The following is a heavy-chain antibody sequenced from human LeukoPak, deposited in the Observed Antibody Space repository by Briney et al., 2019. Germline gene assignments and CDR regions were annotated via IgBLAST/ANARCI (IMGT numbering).Heavy chain of an antibody. D-gene: IGHD3-9*01. CDR2: ISAYNGNT. CDR1: GYTSTSYG. Sequence: ASVKVSCKASGYTSTSYGISWVRQAPGQGLEWMGWISAYNGNTNYAQKLQGRVTMTTDTSTSTAYMELRSLRSDDTAVYYCARVPIFDDILTGYYSHVYNWFDPWGQGTLVTVSS. V-gene: IGHV1-18*01. CDR3: ARVPIFDDILTGYYSHVYNWFDP. J-gene: IGHJ5*02.